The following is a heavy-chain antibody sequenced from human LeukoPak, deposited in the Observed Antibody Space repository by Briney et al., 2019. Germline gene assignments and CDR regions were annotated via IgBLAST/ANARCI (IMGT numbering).Heavy chain of an antibody. V-gene: IGHV3-23*01. J-gene: IGHJ3*02. CDR1: GFTFSSYA. CDR2: ISGSGGST. CDR3: AKDKEYSSSRYPAFDI. D-gene: IGHD6-13*01. Sequence: PGGSLRLSCAASGFTFSSYAMSWVRQAPGKGLEWVSAISGSGGSTYYADSVKGRFTISRDNSKNTLYLQMNSLRAEDTAVYYCAKDKEYSSSRYPAFDIWGQGTMVTVSS.